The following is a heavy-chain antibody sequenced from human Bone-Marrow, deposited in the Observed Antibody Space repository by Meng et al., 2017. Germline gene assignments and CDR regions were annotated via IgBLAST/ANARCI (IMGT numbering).Heavy chain of an antibody. J-gene: IGHJ4*02. CDR1: GFSFSDYG. V-gene: IGHV3-23*01. CDR2: ISASLVNI. Sequence: GGSLRLSCAASGFSFSDYGMSWVRQVPGKGLEWVSTISASLVNIYYADSVKGRFTISRDSSRNTLFPQMNGLRAEDTAVYYCAKMFVTVAGYFQYWGQGALVTVSS. CDR3: AKMFVTVAGYFQY. D-gene: IGHD3-9*01.